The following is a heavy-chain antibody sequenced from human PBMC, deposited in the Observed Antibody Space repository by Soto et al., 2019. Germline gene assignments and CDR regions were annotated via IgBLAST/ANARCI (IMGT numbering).Heavy chain of an antibody. Sequence: DVQLLESGGGLVQPGGSPRLSCAASGFTFRSYAMSWVRQAPGKGLERVSGISGSGISTHYADSVKGRFTVSRDDSKNTLYLQMNSLRAEDTAVYNCAKEPVGPDWYFDLWGRGTLVTVSS. CDR3: AKEPVGPDWYFDL. CDR2: ISGSGIST. CDR1: GFTFRSYA. V-gene: IGHV3-23*01. J-gene: IGHJ2*01.